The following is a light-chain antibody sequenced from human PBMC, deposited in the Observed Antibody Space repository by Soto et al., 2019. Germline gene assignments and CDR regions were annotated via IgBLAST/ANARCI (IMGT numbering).Light chain of an antibody. CDR1: SSDVGAHNY. CDR2: DVT. V-gene: IGLV2-14*01. CDR3: SSYTRSNTVV. Sequence: QSALTQPASVSGSPGQSIAISCTGTSSDVGAHNYVSWYQHHPGKAPKLMIYDVTNRPSGVSDRFSGSKSGNTASLTISGLQAEDEADYYCSSYTRSNTVVFGGGTNSPS. J-gene: IGLJ2*01.